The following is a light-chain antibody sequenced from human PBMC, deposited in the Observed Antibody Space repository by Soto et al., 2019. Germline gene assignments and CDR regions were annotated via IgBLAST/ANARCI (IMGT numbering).Light chain of an antibody. CDR3: QQYNSYSYT. CDR2: AAS. J-gene: IGKJ2*01. V-gene: IGKV1-9*01. CDR1: QGISSY. Sequence: IQLTPTPSSLSASVGDRVTITCRASQGISSYLAWYQQKPGKAPKLLIYAASTLQSGVPSRFSGSGSGTDFTLTISSLQPDDFATYYCQQYNSYSYTFGQGTKVDIK.